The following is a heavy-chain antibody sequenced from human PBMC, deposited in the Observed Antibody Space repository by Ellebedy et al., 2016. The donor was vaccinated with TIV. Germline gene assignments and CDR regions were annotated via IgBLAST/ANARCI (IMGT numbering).Heavy chain of an antibody. J-gene: IGHJ5*02. D-gene: IGHD3-10*01. V-gene: IGHV1-69*01. Sequence: IFGTANYAQKFQDRVTITADESTRTAYMELSSLRSEDTAVYYCARDFLRAPDGSESYNNWFDPWGQGTLVTVS. CDR2: IFGTA. CDR3: ARDFLRAPDGSESYNNWFDP.